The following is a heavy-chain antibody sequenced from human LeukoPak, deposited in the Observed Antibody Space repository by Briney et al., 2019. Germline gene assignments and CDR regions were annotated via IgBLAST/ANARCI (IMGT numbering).Heavy chain of an antibody. Sequence: PSETLSLTCTVSGGSISSYYWSWIRQPPGKGLEWIGYIYNSGSTNYNPSLKSRVTISVDTSKNQFSLKLSSVTAADTAVYYCATFTAMISQETLDYWGQGTLVTVSS. CDR1: GGSISSYY. CDR3: ATFTAMISQETLDY. J-gene: IGHJ4*02. CDR2: IYNSGST. V-gene: IGHV4-59*12. D-gene: IGHD5-18*01.